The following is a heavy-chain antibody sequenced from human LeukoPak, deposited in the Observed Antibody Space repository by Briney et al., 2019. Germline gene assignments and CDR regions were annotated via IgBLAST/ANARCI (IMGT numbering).Heavy chain of an antibody. V-gene: IGHV3-11*04. D-gene: IGHD3-22*01. CDR3: ARDHTYYYDSSQDYFDY. J-gene: IGHJ4*02. CDR2: ISSSGSTI. CDR1: GFTFSDYY. Sequence: GGPLRLSCAAPGFTFSDYYMSWIRLAPGKGLEWVSYISSSGSTIYYADSVKGRFTISRDNAKNSLYLQMNSLRAEDTAVYYCARDHTYYYDSSQDYFDYWGQGTLVTVSS.